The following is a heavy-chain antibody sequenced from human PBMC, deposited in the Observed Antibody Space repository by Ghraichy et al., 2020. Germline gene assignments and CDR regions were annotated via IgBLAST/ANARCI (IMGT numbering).Heavy chain of an antibody. Sequence: SVKVSCKASGGTFSSYAISWVRQAPGQGLEWMGGIIPIFGTANYAQKFQGRVTITTDESTSTAYMELSSLRSEDTAVYYCATTSLAAAGPLLYYGMDVWGQGTTVTVSS. J-gene: IGHJ6*02. CDR2: IIPIFGTA. D-gene: IGHD6-13*01. CDR1: GGTFSSYA. CDR3: ATTSLAAAGPLLYYGMDV. V-gene: IGHV1-69*05.